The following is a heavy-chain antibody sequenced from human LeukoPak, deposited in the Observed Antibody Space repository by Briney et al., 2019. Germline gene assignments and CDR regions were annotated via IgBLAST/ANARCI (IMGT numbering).Heavy chain of an antibody. J-gene: IGHJ4*02. Sequence: GRSLRLSCAASGFTFSSYGMHWVRQAPGKGLEWVAVIWFDGSNEYYADSVKGRFTISRDNSKNTLYLQMNSLRAEDTALYYCARDGDYYDSSGYHNDWGQGTLVTVSS. CDR3: ARDGDYYDSSGYHND. V-gene: IGHV3-33*01. CDR1: GFTFSSYG. CDR2: IWFDGSNE. D-gene: IGHD3-22*01.